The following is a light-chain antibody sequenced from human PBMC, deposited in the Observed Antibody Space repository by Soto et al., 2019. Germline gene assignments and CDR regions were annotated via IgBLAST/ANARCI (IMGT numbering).Light chain of an antibody. CDR1: QSLPTNS. CDR3: QQYDVSPLT. CDR2: AAS. J-gene: IGKJ3*01. Sequence: EIVLTQSPGTLSLSPGERATLSCRASQSLPTNSLAWYQQKPGQTPRLLIYAASTRDTGIPDRFSGSGSGTDFALNISRLEPEDFALYYCQQYDVSPLTFGPGTQVDVK. V-gene: IGKV3-20*01.